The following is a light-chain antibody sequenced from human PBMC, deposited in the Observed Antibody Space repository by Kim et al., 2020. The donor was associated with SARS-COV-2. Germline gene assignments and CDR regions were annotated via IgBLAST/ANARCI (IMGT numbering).Light chain of an antibody. V-gene: IGKV3-11*01. CDR1: QTISTY. J-gene: IGKJ4*01. Sequence: LSPGERATLSCRASQTISTYLAWYQQKPGQSPRLLIYDASNRSTGIPARFSRSGSGTDFSLTISSLEPEDFAVYYCQQRGSWPPTFGGGTKVDIK. CDR3: QQRGSWPPT. CDR2: DAS.